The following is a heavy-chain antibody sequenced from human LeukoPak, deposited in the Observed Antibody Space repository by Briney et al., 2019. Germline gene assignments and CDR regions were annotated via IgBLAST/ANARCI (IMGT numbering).Heavy chain of an antibody. CDR3: ARDHGSTHPFDY. CDR2: IIPIFGTA. V-gene: IGHV1-69*01. D-gene: IGHD2/OR15-2a*01. CDR1: GGTFSSYA. J-gene: IGHJ4*02. Sequence: GSSVTVSCKASGGTFSSYAISWVRRAPGQGLEWMGGIIPIFGTANYAQKFQGRVTITADESTSTAYMELSSLRSEDTAVYYCARDHGSTHPFDYWGQGTLVTVSS.